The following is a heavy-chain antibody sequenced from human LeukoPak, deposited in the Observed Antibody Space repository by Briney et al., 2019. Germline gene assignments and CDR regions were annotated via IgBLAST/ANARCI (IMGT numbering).Heavy chain of an antibody. D-gene: IGHD3-10*01. CDR2: IYYSGST. CDR3: AKDKLCFANYYYGMDV. V-gene: IGHV4-30-4*01. CDR1: GGSISSGDYY. J-gene: IGHJ6*02. Sequence: PSQTLSLTCNVSGGSISSGDYYWSWIRQPPGKGLEWIGYIYYSGSTYYNPSLKSRVTISVDTSKNQFSLKLSSVTAADTAVYYCAKDKLCFANYYYGMDVWGQGTTVTVSS.